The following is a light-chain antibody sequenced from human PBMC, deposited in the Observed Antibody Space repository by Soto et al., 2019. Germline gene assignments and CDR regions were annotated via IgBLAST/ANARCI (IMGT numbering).Light chain of an antibody. CDR1: QSVSSN. CDR3: QQYNNWPPWT. Sequence: EIVMTQSPATLSVSPGERATLSCRASQSVSSNLAWYQQKPGQAPRLLIYGASTRATCSPARFSGSGSGTVFALTIRSLQSEDFAVYYCQQYNNWPPWTFGHGTKVEIK. J-gene: IGKJ1*01. V-gene: IGKV3-15*01. CDR2: GAS.